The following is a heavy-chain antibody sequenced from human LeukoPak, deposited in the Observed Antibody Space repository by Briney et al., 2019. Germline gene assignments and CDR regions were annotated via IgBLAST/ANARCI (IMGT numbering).Heavy chain of an antibody. CDR2: IYASGTT. V-gene: IGHV4-4*07. CDR3: ARDQRWSTRSYYYYYMDV. J-gene: IGHJ6*03. Sequence: SETLSLTCTVSGGSVSNYYWSWVRQPAGKGLEWIGRIYASGTTRYNPSLQSRVTMSVDMSKNQFSLTLTSVTAADTAVYFCARDQRWSTRSYYYYYMDVWGKGTTVTVSS. D-gene: IGHD4-23*01. CDR1: GGSVSNYY.